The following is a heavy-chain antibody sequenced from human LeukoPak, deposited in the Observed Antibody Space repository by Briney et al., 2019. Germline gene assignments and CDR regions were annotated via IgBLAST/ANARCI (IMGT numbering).Heavy chain of an antibody. D-gene: IGHD3-10*01. CDR1: GFTFSSYA. CDR2: ISYDGSNK. Sequence: GRSLRLCCAASGFTFSSYAMHWGRQAPGKGLEWVAVISYDGSNKYYADSVKGRFTISRDNSKNTLYLQMNSLRAEDTAVYYCARDMVGFDIWGQGTMVTVSS. CDR3: ARDMVGFDI. V-gene: IGHV3-30*04. J-gene: IGHJ3*02.